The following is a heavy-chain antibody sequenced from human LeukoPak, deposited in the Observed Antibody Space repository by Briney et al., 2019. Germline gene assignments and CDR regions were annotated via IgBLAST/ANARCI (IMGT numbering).Heavy chain of an antibody. J-gene: IGHJ4*02. CDR3: AKVPRDSDCY. Sequence: GGSLRLSCAVSGGTFSAYWMAWVRQSPGKGLEWVAEINEDGSVKYYVDSMKGRFTISRDNAKNALYLQMNSLGAEDTAVYYCAKVPRDSDCYWGQGTLVTVSS. CDR2: INEDGSVK. CDR1: GGTFSAYW. V-gene: IGHV3-7*01. D-gene: IGHD2-21*02.